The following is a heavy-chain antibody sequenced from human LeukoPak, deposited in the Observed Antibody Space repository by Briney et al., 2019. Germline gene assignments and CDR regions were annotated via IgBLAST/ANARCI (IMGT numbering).Heavy chain of an antibody. CDR3: ARDPTSIAAAGSFDY. CDR1: GFTFSSYE. J-gene: IGHJ4*02. Sequence: GGSLRLSRAASGFTFSSYEMNWVRQAPGKGLEWVSYISSSGSTIYYADSVKGRFTISRDNAKNSLYLQMNSLRAEDTAVYYCARDPTSIAAAGSFDYWGQGTLVTVSS. CDR2: ISSSGSTI. V-gene: IGHV3-48*03. D-gene: IGHD6-13*01.